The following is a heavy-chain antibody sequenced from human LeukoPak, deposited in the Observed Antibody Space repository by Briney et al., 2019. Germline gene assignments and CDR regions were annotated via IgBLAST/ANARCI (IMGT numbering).Heavy chain of an antibody. CDR1: GGSFSGYY. Sequence: SETLSLTCAVYGGSFSGYYWSWIRQPPGKGLEWIGEINHSGSTNYNPSLKSRVTISVDTSKNQFSLKLSSVTAADTAVYYCARGVFHDFWSGYYRIRQPLAFDIWGQGTMVTVSS. V-gene: IGHV4-34*01. D-gene: IGHD3-3*01. CDR2: INHSGST. J-gene: IGHJ3*02. CDR3: ARGVFHDFWSGYYRIRQPLAFDI.